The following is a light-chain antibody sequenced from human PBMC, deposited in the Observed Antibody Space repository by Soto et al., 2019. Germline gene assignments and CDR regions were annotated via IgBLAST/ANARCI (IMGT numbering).Light chain of an antibody. CDR2: DVT. CDR1: SSDVGAYDF. J-gene: IGLJ2*01. Sequence: QSVLTQPASVSGSPGQSITISCTGTSSDVGAYDFVSWYQHYPGKAPKLVTFDVTHRPPRISDRFSGSKSANTASLTISGLQAEDEAFYYCSSYTTRSTLVFGGGTKLTVL. CDR3: SSYTTRSTLV. V-gene: IGLV2-14*01.